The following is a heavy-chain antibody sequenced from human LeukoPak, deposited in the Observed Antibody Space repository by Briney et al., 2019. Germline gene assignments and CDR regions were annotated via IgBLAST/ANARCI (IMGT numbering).Heavy chain of an antibody. D-gene: IGHD2-21*01. CDR3: ARDYLPGADC. Sequence: PGGSLRLSCAASGFTVSDNYMSWVRQGPGKGLEWVLVIYIGGGGDTYYPDSVKGRFTISRDNAKNSLYLQMNSLRAEDTAVYYCARDYLPGADCWGQGTLVTVSS. CDR2: IYIGGGGDT. V-gene: IGHV3-53*01. J-gene: IGHJ4*02. CDR1: GFTVSDNY.